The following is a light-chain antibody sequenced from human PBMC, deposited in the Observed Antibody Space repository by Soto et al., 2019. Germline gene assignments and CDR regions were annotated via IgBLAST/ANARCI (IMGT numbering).Light chain of an antibody. Sequence: DIVMTQSPLSLPVTPGEPASISCRSSQSLLYGAGYMYVDWYLQKPGQPPHLLIFLGSNRASGVXVMXSGSVSGTDFTLKISRVETEDVGIYYCMQTLQTPYTFGQGTKLEIK. CDR3: MQTLQTPYT. J-gene: IGKJ2*01. CDR1: QSLLYGAGYMY. V-gene: IGKV2-28*01. CDR2: LGS.